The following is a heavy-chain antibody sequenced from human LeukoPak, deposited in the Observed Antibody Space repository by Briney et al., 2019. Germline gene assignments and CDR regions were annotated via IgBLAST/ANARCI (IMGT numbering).Heavy chain of an antibody. D-gene: IGHD2-2*01. CDR3: AKDHLGYCSSTSCSGGSDY. J-gene: IGHJ4*02. V-gene: IGHV3-30*02. CDR2: IRYDGSNK. CDR1: GLTFSSYG. Sequence: GSLRLSCAASGLTFSSYGMHWVRQAPGKGLEWVAFIRYDGSNKYYADSVKGRFTISRDNSKNTLYLQMNSLRAEDTAVYYCAKDHLGYCSSTSCSGGSDYWGQGTLVTVSS.